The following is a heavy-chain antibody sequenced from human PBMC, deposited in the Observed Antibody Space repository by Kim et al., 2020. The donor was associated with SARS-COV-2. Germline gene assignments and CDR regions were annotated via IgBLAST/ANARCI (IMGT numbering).Heavy chain of an antibody. J-gene: IGHJ6*02. V-gene: IGHV3-30-3*01. D-gene: IGHD3-22*01. Sequence: GGSLRLSCAASGFTFSSYAMHWVRQAPGKGLEWVAVISYDGSNKYYADSVKGRFTISRDNSKNTLYLQMNSLRAEDTAVYYCEREITMTDYGMDVWGQGT. CDR3: EREITMTDYGMDV. CDR1: GFTFSSYA. CDR2: ISYDGSNK.